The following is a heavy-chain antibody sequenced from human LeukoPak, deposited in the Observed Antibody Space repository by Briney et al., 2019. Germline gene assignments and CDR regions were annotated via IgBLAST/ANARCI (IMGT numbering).Heavy chain of an antibody. D-gene: IGHD6-6*01. CDR2: ISYDGSNK. CDR3: ARGGAARHDY. CDR1: GFTFSSYA. J-gene: IGHJ4*02. V-gene: IGHV3-30*04. Sequence: PGGSLRLSCAASGFTFSSYAMHWVRQAPGKGLEWVAVISYDGSNKYYADSVKGRFTISRDNAKNSLYLQMNSLRAEDTAVYYCARGGAARHDYWGQGTLVTVSS.